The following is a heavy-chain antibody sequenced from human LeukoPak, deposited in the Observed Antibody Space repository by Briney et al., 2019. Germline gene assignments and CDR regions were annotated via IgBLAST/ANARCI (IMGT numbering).Heavy chain of an antibody. CDR2: ISFDGSTT. V-gene: IGHV3-30-3*01. Sequence: GGSLRLSCSGSGLLFDNYAMHWVRQAPGKGLEWVGLISFDGSTTHYADSVRGRFTISRDNAKTSLYLEMNSLRAEDTAVYYCAREGPSGSYTFDYWGQGNLVTVSS. J-gene: IGHJ4*02. CDR1: GLLFDNYA. D-gene: IGHD1-26*01. CDR3: AREGPSGSYTFDY.